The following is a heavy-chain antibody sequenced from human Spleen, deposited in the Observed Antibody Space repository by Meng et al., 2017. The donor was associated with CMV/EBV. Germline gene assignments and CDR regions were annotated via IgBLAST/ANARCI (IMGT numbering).Heavy chain of an antibody. J-gene: IGHJ3*01. Sequence: ESLKISCAASGFTFSGSAIHWVRQPSGRGLEWVGRIRNRAKNYATAYGPSVNGRFTISRDDSKNMAYLQMNSLKAEDTAVYYCTRPNDYAFDVWGQGTMVTVSS. CDR2: IRNRAKNYAT. CDR3: TRPNDYAFDV. V-gene: IGHV3-73*01. CDR1: GFTFSGSA. D-gene: IGHD1-1*01.